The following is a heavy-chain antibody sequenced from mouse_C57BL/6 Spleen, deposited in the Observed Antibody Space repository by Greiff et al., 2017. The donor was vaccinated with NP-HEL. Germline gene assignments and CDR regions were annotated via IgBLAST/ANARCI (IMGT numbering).Heavy chain of an antibody. J-gene: IGHJ3*01. Sequence: EVQLQQSGPELVKPGASVKISCKASGYTFTDYYMNWVKQSHGKSLEWIGDINPNNGGTSYNQKFKGKATLTVDKSSSTAYMELRSLTSEDSAVYYCAGGTAQALWFAYWGQGTLVTVSA. CDR1: GYTFTDYY. CDR3: AGGTAQALWFAY. D-gene: IGHD3-2*02. V-gene: IGHV1-26*01. CDR2: INPNNGGT.